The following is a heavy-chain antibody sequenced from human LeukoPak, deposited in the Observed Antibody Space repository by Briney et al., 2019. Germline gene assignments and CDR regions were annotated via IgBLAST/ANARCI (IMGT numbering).Heavy chain of an antibody. Sequence: GRSLRLSCATSGFTFSGCAMHWVRQAPGKGLEWVAVVSYDGIIKYYADSLKGRFTISRDNSKNTLYLQMSSLRTEDTAMYYCATGGGLATEIDYWGQGTLVTVSS. J-gene: IGHJ4*02. V-gene: IGHV3-30*04. CDR3: ATGGGLATEIDY. D-gene: IGHD3-16*01. CDR1: GFTFSGCA. CDR2: VSYDGIIK.